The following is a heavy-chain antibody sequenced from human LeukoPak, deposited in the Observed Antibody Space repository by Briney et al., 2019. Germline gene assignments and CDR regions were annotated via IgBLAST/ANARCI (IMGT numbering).Heavy chain of an antibody. CDR3: ARDSYYYDSSGLYYYYGMDV. D-gene: IGHD3-22*01. J-gene: IGHJ6*02. CDR1: GFTFSSYA. V-gene: IGHV3-30-3*01. Sequence: PGGSLRLSCAASGFTFSSYAMHWVRQAPGKGLEWVAVISYDGSNKYYADSVKGRFTISRDNSKNTLHLQMNSLRAEDTAVYYCARDSYYYDSSGLYYYYGMDVWGQGTTVTVSS. CDR2: ISYDGSNK.